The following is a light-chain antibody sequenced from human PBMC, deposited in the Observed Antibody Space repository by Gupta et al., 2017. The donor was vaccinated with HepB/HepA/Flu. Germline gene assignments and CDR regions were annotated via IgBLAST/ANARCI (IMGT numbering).Light chain of an antibody. CDR3: QQYSNSPLT. J-gene: IGKJ4*01. V-gene: IGKV3D-20*01. CDR2: DAP. CDR1: QSVSRSY. Sequence: EIVLTQSPATLSLSPGERATLSCGASQSVSRSYLAWYQQNPGLAPRLLIYDAPSRATGIPDRFSGSGSGTDFTLTISRLEPEDFAVYYCQQYSNSPLTFGGGTKVEIK.